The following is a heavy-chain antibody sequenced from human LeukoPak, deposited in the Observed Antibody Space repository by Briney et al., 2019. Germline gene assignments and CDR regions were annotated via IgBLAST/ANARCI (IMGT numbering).Heavy chain of an antibody. CDR2: MHPGNGNT. Sequence: ASVKVSCKASGYRFISNYIQWVRQAPGLGPEWMGWMHPGNGNTRYAQKFQGRVTMTRATSINTAYLDLSSLRSDDTAVYYCAREGSYCVGGDCYSFDFWGQGTLITVSS. D-gene: IGHD2-21*02. V-gene: IGHV1-2*02. J-gene: IGHJ4*02. CDR1: GYRFISNY. CDR3: AREGSYCVGGDCYSFDF.